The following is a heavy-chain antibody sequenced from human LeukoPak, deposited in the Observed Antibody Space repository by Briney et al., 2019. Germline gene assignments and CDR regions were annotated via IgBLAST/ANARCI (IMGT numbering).Heavy chain of an antibody. V-gene: IGHV3-74*01. CDR2: INYDARSR. Sequence: GGSLRLSCAASGFTFSLSWMHWVCQAPGKGLEWVSSINYDARSRTYADSVKGRLTISRDNAENTLFLQMNSLRVEDSAIYSCVRGAGPGTPFDWGQGILVTVSS. D-gene: IGHD1-1*01. CDR1: GFTFSLSW. CDR3: VRGAGPGTPFD. J-gene: IGHJ1*01.